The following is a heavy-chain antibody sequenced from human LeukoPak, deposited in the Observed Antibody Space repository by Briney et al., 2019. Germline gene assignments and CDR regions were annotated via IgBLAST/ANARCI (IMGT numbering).Heavy chain of an antibody. CDR2: TYYRSKWYH. CDR3: AGITIFK. V-gene: IGHV6-1*01. CDR1: GDSVSSNSAA. Sequence: SQTLSLTCAISGDSVSSNSAAWNWIRQSPSRGLEWLGRTYYRSKWYHDYAVSVKSRITVNPDTSKNQFSLKLSSVTAADTAVYYCAGITIFKWGQGTLVTVSS. D-gene: IGHD3-3*01. J-gene: IGHJ4*02.